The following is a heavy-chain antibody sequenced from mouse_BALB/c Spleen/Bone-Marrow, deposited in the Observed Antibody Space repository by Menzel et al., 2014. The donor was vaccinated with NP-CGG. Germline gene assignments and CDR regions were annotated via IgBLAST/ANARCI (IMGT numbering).Heavy chain of an antibody. CDR3: TREDYGAY. D-gene: IGHD2-4*01. Sequence: EVKLVDSGGGLVQPGGSLKLSCAASGFTFTSYTMSWVRQTPEKRLEWVAYISNGGGSTYYPDIVKGRFTISRDNAKNTLYLQMSSLKSEDTAIYYCTREDYGAYWGQGTLVTVSA. CDR1: GFTFTSYT. V-gene: IGHV5-12-2*01. CDR2: ISNGGGST. J-gene: IGHJ3*01.